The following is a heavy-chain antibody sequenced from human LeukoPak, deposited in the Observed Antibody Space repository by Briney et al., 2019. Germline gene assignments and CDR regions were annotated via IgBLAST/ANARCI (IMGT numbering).Heavy chain of an antibody. Sequence: GGSLRLSCAASGFTFSSYWMSWVRQAPGKGLEWVANIKQDGSEKYYVDSVKGRFTISRDNAKNSLYLQMNSLRAEDTAVYYCARDCSSTSCYDNRGDYWGQGTLVTVSS. D-gene: IGHD2-2*01. CDR2: IKQDGSEK. J-gene: IGHJ4*02. CDR3: ARDCSSTSCYDNRGDY. V-gene: IGHV3-7*01. CDR1: GFTFSSYW.